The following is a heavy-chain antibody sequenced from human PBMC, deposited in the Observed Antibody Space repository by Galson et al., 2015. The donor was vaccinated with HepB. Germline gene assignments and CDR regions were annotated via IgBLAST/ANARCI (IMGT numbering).Heavy chain of an antibody. V-gene: IGHV1-69*10. CDR3: ARAGYYYGSGRMGYMDV. D-gene: IGHD3-10*01. Sequence: SVKVSCKASGGTFSSYAISWVRQAPGQGLGWMGGIIPILGIANYAQKFQGRVTITADKSTSTAYMELSSLRSEDTAVYYCARAGYYYGSGRMGYMDVWGKGTTVTVSS. CDR1: GGTFSSYA. CDR2: IIPILGIA. J-gene: IGHJ6*03.